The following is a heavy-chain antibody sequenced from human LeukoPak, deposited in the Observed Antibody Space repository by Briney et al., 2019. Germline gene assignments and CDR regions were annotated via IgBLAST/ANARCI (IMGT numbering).Heavy chain of an antibody. D-gene: IGHD4-17*01. V-gene: IGHV4-4*07. CDR2: IYSSGST. CDR1: GDSISSYY. Sequence: SETLSLTCTVSGDSISSYYWSWIRQPAGKGLEWIGRIYSSGSTNYNPSLNSRVTMSVDTSKNQFSLKLSSVTAADTAVYYCARGPWMTTVTTGRGLDFWGQGTLVTVSS. CDR3: ARGPWMTTVTTGRGLDF. J-gene: IGHJ4*02.